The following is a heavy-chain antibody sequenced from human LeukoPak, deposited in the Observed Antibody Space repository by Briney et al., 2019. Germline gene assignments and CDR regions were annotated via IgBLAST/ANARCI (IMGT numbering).Heavy chain of an antibody. J-gene: IGHJ4*02. Sequence: SETLSLTCSVSGGSISSYYWSWIRQPPGKGLEWIGYIYYSGSTNYHPSLKSRVTVSVDTSKNQFSLKLSSVTAADTAVYYCARRPRRGYSYGARDYWGQGTLVTVSS. D-gene: IGHD5-18*01. CDR1: GGSISSYY. V-gene: IGHV4-59*12. CDR3: ARRPRRGYSYGARDY. CDR2: IYYSGST.